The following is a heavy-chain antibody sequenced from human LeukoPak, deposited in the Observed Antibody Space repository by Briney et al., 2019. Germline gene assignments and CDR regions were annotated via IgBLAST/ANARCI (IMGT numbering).Heavy chain of an antibody. CDR3: AKTGPNGIFDY. Sequence: GASVKVSCKASGYTFTSYGISWVRQAPGQGLEWMGWISTYNGNTNYAQRLQGRVTMTTDTSTSTAYMELRSLRSDDTAVYYCAKTGPNGIFDYWGQGTLVTVSS. J-gene: IGHJ4*02. CDR1: GYTFTSYG. CDR2: ISTYNGNT. V-gene: IGHV1-18*01. D-gene: IGHD1-14*01.